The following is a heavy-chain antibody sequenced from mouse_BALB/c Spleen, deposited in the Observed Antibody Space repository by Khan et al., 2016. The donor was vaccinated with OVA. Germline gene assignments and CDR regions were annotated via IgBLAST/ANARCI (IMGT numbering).Heavy chain of an antibody. Sequence: EVELVESGGDLVKPGGSLKLSCAASGFTFSSYSMSWVRQTPDKRLEWVATISSGADYTYYPDSAKGRFTISSDNAKNTLYMQMSSLKSEVTAMYYWASHLTGSFAYWGQGTLVTVSA. V-gene: IGHV5-6*01. CDR2: ISSGADYT. J-gene: IGHJ3*01. CDR1: GFTFSSYS. CDR3: ASHLTGSFAY. D-gene: IGHD4-1*01.